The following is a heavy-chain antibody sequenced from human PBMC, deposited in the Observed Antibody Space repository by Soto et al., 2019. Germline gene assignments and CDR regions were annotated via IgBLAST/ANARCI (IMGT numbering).Heavy chain of an antibody. CDR2: ISGSGGRT. CDR1: GFIFNSYG. Sequence: EVQLLESGGGLVQPGGSLRLSCAASGFIFNSYGMSWVRQAPGKGLEWVSGISGSGGRTYYADSVKGRFTISRDNSKNTLYLQMNSLRAEDTAVYYCAKAYSIAWAGDYWGQGTLVTVSS. V-gene: IGHV3-23*01. D-gene: IGHD6-19*01. CDR3: AKAYSIAWAGDY. J-gene: IGHJ4*02.